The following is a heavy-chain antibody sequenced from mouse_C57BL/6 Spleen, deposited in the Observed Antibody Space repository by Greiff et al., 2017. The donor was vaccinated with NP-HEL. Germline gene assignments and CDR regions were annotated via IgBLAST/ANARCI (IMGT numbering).Heavy chain of an antibody. Sequence: QVQLQQSGPELVKPGASVKLSCKASGYTFTSYDINWVKQRPGQGLEWIGWIYPRDGSTKYNEKFKGKATLTVDTSSSTAYMELHSLASEDSAVYFCARQGHDYQAWFAYWGQGTLVTVSA. V-gene: IGHV1-85*01. CDR3: ARQGHDYQAWFAY. J-gene: IGHJ3*01. CDR1: GYTFTSYD. D-gene: IGHD2-4*01. CDR2: IYPRDGST.